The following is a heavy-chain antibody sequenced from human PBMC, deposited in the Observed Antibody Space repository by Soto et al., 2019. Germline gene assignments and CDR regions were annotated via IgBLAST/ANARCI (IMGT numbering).Heavy chain of an antibody. Sequence: QVQLQQWGAGLLKPSETLSLTCAVYGGSFSGYYWSWIRQPPGKGLGWIGEINHSGSTNYNPSLKSRVTISVDTSKNQFSLKLSSVTAADTAVYYCARAPRESHYDFWSGYRFPGFRSVFDYWGQGTLVTVSS. CDR3: ARAPRESHYDFWSGYRFPGFRSVFDY. V-gene: IGHV4-34*01. CDR1: GGSFSGYY. J-gene: IGHJ4*02. CDR2: INHSGST. D-gene: IGHD3-3*01.